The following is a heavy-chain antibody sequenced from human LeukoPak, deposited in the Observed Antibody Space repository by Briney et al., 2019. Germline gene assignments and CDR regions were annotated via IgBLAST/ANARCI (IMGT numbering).Heavy chain of an antibody. D-gene: IGHD5-24*01. V-gene: IGHV3-23*01. CDR2: LIGDGER. CDR3: AWARWVSNANAVW. Sequence: GGSLRLSCAASGFSFTNYAMSWGRQAPARGPEWVSRLIGDGERFYADSVQRRFALSRDDSRTTVYLLLNYLSVEDTDRYYCAWARWVSNANAVWWGQGTQVTVSP. J-gene: IGHJ4*02. CDR1: GFSFTNYA.